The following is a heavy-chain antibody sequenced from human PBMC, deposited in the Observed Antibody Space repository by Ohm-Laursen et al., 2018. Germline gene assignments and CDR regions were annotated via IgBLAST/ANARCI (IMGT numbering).Heavy chain of an antibody. V-gene: IGHV4-31*11. CDR2: IYYSGTT. CDR1: GGSIISGGYY. D-gene: IGHD3-10*01. CDR3: ARDDGVRGIKH. J-gene: IGHJ4*02. Sequence: TLSLTCAVSGGSIISGGYYWSWIRQPPGKGLEWIGCIYYSGTTYYNPSLKSRLTISVDTSENQFSLRLSSVTAADTAVYFCARDDGVRGIKHWGQGVLVTVSS.